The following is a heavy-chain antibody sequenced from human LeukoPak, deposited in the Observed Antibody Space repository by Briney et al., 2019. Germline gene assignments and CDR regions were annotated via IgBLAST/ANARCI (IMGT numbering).Heavy chain of an antibody. V-gene: IGHV3-21*01. CDR3: AREGYSYGYGAFDI. CDR2: ISSSSSYI. D-gene: IGHD5-18*01. Sequence: GGSLRFSCAASGFTFSSYSMNWVRQAPGKGLEWVSSISSSSSYIYYADSVKGRFTISRDNAKNSLYLQMNSLRAEDTAVYYCAREGYSYGYGAFDIWGQGTMVTVSS. CDR1: GFTFSSYS. J-gene: IGHJ3*02.